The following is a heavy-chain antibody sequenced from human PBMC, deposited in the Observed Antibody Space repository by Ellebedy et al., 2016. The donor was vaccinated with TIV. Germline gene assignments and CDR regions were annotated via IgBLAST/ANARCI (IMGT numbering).Heavy chain of an antibody. V-gene: IGHV3-7*02. CDR1: GFTFTTLW. Sequence: GESLKISCAASGFTFTTLWMSWVRQAPGKGLEWVANIKQDGSEMFYVDSVKGRFTISRDNAKNSLYLQMNSLRAEDTAVYYCARAHFWGQGTLVTVSS. J-gene: IGHJ4*02. CDR2: IKQDGSEM. CDR3: ARAHF. D-gene: IGHD3-3*02.